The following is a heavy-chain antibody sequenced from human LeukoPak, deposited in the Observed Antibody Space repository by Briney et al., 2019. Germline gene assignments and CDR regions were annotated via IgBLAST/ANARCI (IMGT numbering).Heavy chain of an antibody. CDR3: ARTGYYDILTGYYPYYFDY. CDR1: GGTFSSYA. Sequence: SVKVSCKASGGTFSSYAISWVRQAPGQGLEWMGGTIPIFGTANYAQKFQGRVTITADESTSTAYMELSSLRSEDTAVYYCARTGYYDILTGYYPYYFDYWGQGTLVTVSS. D-gene: IGHD3-9*01. J-gene: IGHJ4*02. V-gene: IGHV1-69*13. CDR2: TIPIFGTA.